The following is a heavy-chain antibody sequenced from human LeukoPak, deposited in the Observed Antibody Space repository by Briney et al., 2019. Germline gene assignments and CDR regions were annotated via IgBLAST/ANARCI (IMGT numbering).Heavy chain of an antibody. V-gene: IGHV3-74*01. J-gene: IGHJ6*04. CDR3: ARGNSGLYHMDV. Sequence: PGPSLRLSCAAAGFTFSTYWMHWGRQAPRKGLVWVSLISTDGSTTVYADSVKGRFTISTDDAKNPLYLQMNSLRAEDTAVYYCARGNSGLYHMDVWGEGTTVTVSS. CDR2: ISTDGSTT. D-gene: IGHD1-7*01. CDR1: GFTFSTYW.